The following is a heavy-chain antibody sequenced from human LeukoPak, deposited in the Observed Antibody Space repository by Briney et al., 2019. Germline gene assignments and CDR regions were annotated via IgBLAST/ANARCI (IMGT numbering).Heavy chain of an antibody. Sequence: ASVKVSCKASGYTFTSYHMHWVRQAPGQGLEWMGIINPSGGSTSYAQKFQGRVTMTRDTSTSTVYMELSSLRSEDTAVYYCARALHYYDSSGSPLYYFDYWGQGTLVTVSS. CDR2: INPSGGST. J-gene: IGHJ4*02. V-gene: IGHV1-46*01. CDR1: GYTFTSYH. D-gene: IGHD3-22*01. CDR3: ARALHYYDSSGSPLYYFDY.